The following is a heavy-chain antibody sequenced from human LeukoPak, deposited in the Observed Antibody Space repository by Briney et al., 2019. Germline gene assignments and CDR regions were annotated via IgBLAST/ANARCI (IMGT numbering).Heavy chain of an antibody. CDR1: GGTFSSYA. Sequence: ASVKVSCTASGGTFSSYAISWVRQAPGQGLEWMGGIIAYNGNTNYAQKLQGRVTMTTDTSTSTAYMELRSLRSDDTAVYYCARGSPSSNYYYYIDIWGKRTTVTVSS. CDR2: IIAYNGNT. V-gene: IGHV1-18*01. J-gene: IGHJ6*03. CDR3: ARGSPSSNYYYYIDI.